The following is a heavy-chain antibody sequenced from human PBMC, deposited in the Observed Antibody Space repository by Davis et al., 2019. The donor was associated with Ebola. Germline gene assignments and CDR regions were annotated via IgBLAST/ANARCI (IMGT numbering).Heavy chain of an antibody. CDR1: GFTFSTYT. V-gene: IGHV3-48*02. D-gene: IGHD3-3*01. J-gene: IGHJ4*01. CDR3: ACTIFGVVSSFDH. Sequence: PGGSLRLSCAASGFTFSTYTMNWVRQAPGKGLEWVSYISSSSSTIYYADSVKGRFTISRDNARNSLYLQMNSLRDEDTAVYYCACTIFGVVSSFDHWGHGTLVTVSS. CDR2: ISSSSSTI.